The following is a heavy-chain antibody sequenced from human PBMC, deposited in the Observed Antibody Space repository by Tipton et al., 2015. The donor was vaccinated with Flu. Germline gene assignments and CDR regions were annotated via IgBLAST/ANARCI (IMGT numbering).Heavy chain of an antibody. V-gene: IGHV3-64*07. J-gene: IGHJ4*02. Sequence: VQLVQSGGGVVQPGRSLRLSCAASGFTFSNYAMHWVRQAPGMGLEYVSAISGNGDITYYADSVKGRFTISRENSKNTLYLQMGSLRDEGMAVYYCARIAFTRSDGKYLDYWGRGTLVTVSS. CDR2: ISGNGDIT. D-gene: IGHD2-21*01. CDR3: ARIAFTRSDGKYLDY. CDR1: GFTFSNYA.